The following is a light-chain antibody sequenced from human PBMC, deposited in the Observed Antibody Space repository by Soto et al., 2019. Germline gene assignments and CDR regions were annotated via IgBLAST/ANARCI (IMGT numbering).Light chain of an antibody. CDR2: GVS. Sequence: EIVLTQSPATLSLSPGDRATLSCRASQSVRSDYFAWYQQKPGQAPRVIIFGVSTRATAIPDRLSGSGSGTEFTLTISSLQSEDFAVYYCQQYNDWPRTFGQGTKVDIK. CDR1: QSVRSD. V-gene: IGKV3D-15*01. J-gene: IGKJ1*01. CDR3: QQYNDWPRT.